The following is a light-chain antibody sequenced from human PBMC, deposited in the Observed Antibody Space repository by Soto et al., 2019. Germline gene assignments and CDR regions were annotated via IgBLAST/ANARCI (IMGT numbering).Light chain of an antibody. CDR3: SSYTSSSTPLV. CDR2: DVT. CDR1: SSDVGGYNY. Sequence: QSALTQPASVSGSPGQSITISCTGTSSDVGGYNYVSWYQRHPGKAPKLMIYDVTTRPSGVSNRFSGSKSGNTASLTISGLQAEDEADYYCSSYTSSSTPLVFGGGTKLTVL. J-gene: IGLJ3*02. V-gene: IGLV2-14*01.